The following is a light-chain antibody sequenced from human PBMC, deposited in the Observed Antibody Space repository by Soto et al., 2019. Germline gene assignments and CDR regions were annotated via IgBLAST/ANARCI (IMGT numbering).Light chain of an antibody. CDR3: QKFSAVPT. Sequence: DIQMTQSPSSLSASVGYRVTITCRASQAIYNYLAWYQQKPGKVPTILISAASTLQSGVPSRFSGSWSRTDFTLTISSLQPEDVATYYCQKFSAVPTFGGGTKVEI. CDR2: AAS. CDR1: QAIYNY. J-gene: IGKJ4*01. V-gene: IGKV1-27*01.